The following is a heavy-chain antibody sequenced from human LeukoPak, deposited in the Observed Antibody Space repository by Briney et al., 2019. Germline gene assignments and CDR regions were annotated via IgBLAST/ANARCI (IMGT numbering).Heavy chain of an antibody. D-gene: IGHD6-6*01. V-gene: IGHV3-43*01. Sequence: GGSLRLSCAASGFTFDRYPMHWVRQAPGKGLQWVSGVSWDGVSTYYTHSVRGLFTISRDNSKNSLYLQMHSLRAEDTALYYCAKGRVIYSTSSATDYWGQGTLVTVPS. CDR2: VSWDGVST. CDR1: GFTFDRYP. J-gene: IGHJ4*02. CDR3: AKGRVIYSTSSATDY.